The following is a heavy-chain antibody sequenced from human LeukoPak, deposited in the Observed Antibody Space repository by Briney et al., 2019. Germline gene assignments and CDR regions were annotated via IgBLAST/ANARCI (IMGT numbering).Heavy chain of an antibody. CDR3: ARGEYYDILTGYYAPFDY. D-gene: IGHD3-9*01. CDR1: GGTFSSYA. Sequence: ASVKVSCKASGGTFSSYAISWVRQAPGQGLEWMGGIIPIFGTANYAQKFQGRVTITADESTSTAYMELSSLRSEDTAVYYCARGEYYDILTGYYAPFDYWGQGTLVTVSS. CDR2: IIPIFGTA. V-gene: IGHV1-69*13. J-gene: IGHJ4*02.